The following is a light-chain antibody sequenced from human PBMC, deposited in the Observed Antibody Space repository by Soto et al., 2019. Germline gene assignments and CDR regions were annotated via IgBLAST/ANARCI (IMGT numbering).Light chain of an antibody. Sequence: DIQMTQSPSTLSASVGDRVTITCRASQSISSWLAWYQQKLGRAPRLLIYDASSLESGVPSRFSGSGYGTEFTLTISSLQPDDFGIYYCQQYTDWPRTFGPGTKVDIK. CDR3: QQYTDWPRT. J-gene: IGKJ1*01. CDR1: QSISSW. CDR2: DAS. V-gene: IGKV1-5*01.